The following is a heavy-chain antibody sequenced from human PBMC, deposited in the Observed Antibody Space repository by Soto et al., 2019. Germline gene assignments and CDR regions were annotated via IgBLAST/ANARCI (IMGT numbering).Heavy chain of an antibody. D-gene: IGHD2-8*02. CDR2: VYYSGST. Sequence: SETLSLTCTVSGGSVSSGSYYWSWIRQPPGKGLQWIGCVYYSGSTYYNPSLKSRFTISVDTSKNQFSLQVTSVTAADTAVYYCARDKITGLFDYWGQGILVTVSS. V-gene: IGHV4-61*01. CDR1: GGSVSSGSYY. CDR3: ARDKITGLFDY. J-gene: IGHJ4*02.